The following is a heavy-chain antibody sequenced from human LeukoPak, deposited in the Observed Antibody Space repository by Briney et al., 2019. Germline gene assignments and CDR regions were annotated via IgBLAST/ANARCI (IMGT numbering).Heavy chain of an antibody. CDR2: IYYSGST. D-gene: IGHD3-10*01. Sequence: SETLSLTCTVSGSSISSYYWSWIRQPPGKGLEWIGYIYYSGSTNYNPSLKSRVTISVDTSKNQFSLKLSSVTAADTAVYYCAKSPTMVRGEYYFDYWGQGTLVTVSS. J-gene: IGHJ4*02. CDR3: AKSPTMVRGEYYFDY. CDR1: GSSISSYY. V-gene: IGHV4-59*08.